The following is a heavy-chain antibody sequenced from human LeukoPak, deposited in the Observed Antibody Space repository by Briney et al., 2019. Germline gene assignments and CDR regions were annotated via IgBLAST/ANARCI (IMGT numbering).Heavy chain of an antibody. Sequence: GGSLRLSCAASGFNFNTYTMNWVRQAPGKGLEWVSSISSDSSYIYYADAVHGRFTVSRDNAKYSLYLQMISLRAEDTAVYYCASGRYCTSTTCPDYWGQGTLVTVSS. CDR2: ISSDSSYI. CDR3: ASGRYCTSTTCPDY. D-gene: IGHD2-2*01. CDR1: GFNFNTYT. V-gene: IGHV3-21*01. J-gene: IGHJ4*02.